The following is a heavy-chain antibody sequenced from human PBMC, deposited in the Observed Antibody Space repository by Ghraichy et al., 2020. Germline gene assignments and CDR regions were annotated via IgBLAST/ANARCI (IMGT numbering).Heavy chain of an antibody. CDR3: AKERGRYCSGSSCYPLDN. D-gene: IGHD2-2*01. CDR2: ISSSRSSI. CDR1: GFTFSSYS. V-gene: IGHV3-48*01. Sequence: LSLTCAASGFTFSSYSMNWVRQAPGKGLEWVSYISSSRSSIYYADSVKGRFTISRDNAKNTLSLQVNSLRAEDTAVYYCAKERGRYCSGSSCYPLDNWGQGTLVTVSS. J-gene: IGHJ4*02.